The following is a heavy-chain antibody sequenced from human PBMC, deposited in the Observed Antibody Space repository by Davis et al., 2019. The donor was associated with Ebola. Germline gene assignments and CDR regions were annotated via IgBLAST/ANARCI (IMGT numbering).Heavy chain of an antibody. Sequence: SETLSLTCTVSGGSISTDYWSWIRQPPGKGLEWIGEINHSGSTNYNPSLKSRVTISVDTSKNQFSLKLTSVTAADTAVYYCARGGIWGQGTLVTVSS. J-gene: IGHJ4*02. CDR1: GGSISTDY. D-gene: IGHD3-10*01. CDR3: ARGGI. V-gene: IGHV4-34*01. CDR2: INHSGST.